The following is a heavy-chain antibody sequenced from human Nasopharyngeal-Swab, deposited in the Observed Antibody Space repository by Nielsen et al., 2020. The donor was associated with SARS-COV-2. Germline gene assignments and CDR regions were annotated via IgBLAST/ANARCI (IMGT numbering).Heavy chain of an antibody. Sequence: GSLKISCAASGFTVSSNYMSWARQAPGKGLERASVIYTGGSTYYIDSVKGRFTVSSDNSRNTLYLQMNSLRPEDTAVYYCAREKAVAGIGGYHYYGMDVWDQGTTVTVSS. CDR2: IYTGGST. D-gene: IGHD6-19*01. J-gene: IGHJ6*02. V-gene: IGHV3-53*05. CDR1: GFTVSSNY. CDR3: AREKAVAGIGGYHYYGMDV.